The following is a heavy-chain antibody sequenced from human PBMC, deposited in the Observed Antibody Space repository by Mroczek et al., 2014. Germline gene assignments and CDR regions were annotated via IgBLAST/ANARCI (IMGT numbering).Heavy chain of an antibody. J-gene: IGHJ4*02. Sequence: QVQLQQWGPGLVKPSQTLSLTCTVSGGSISSGDYYWSWIRQPPGKGLEWIGYIYYSGSTYYNPSLKSRVTISVDTSKNQFSLKLSSVTAADTAVYYCASFSMTVHDYGDYVYPRDPGYFDYWGQGTLVTVSS. CDR1: GGSISSGDYY. CDR2: IYYSGST. V-gene: IGHV4-30-4*01. D-gene: IGHD4-17*01. CDR3: ASFSMTVHDYGDYVYPRDPGYFDY.